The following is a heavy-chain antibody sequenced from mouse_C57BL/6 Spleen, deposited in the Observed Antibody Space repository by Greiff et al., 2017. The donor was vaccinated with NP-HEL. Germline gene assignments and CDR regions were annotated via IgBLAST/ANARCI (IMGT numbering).Heavy chain of an antibody. CDR3: ASSLYYGSSPLDY. J-gene: IGHJ2*01. CDR1: GYTFTSYW. Sequence: QVQLKQPGAELVRPGSSVKLSCKASGYTFTSYWMDWVKQRPGQGLEWIGNIYPSDSETHYNQKFKDKATLTVDKSSSTAYMQLSSLTSEDSAVYYCASSLYYGSSPLDYWGQGTTLTVSS. V-gene: IGHV1-61*01. CDR2: IYPSDSET. D-gene: IGHD1-1*01.